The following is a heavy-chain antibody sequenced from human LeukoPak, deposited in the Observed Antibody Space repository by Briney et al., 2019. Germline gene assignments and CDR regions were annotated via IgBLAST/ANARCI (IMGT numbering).Heavy chain of an antibody. CDR2: IYYSGST. Sequence: SETLSLTCTVSGGSIRSYYWSWIRQPPGKGLEWIGYIYYSGSTNYNPSLKSRVTISVDTSKNQFSLKLSSVTAADTAFYYCARDGLPGLGMDVWGKGTTVTVSS. V-gene: IGHV4-59*01. CDR1: GGSIRSYY. J-gene: IGHJ6*04. D-gene: IGHD2-2*01. CDR3: ARDGLPGLGMDV.